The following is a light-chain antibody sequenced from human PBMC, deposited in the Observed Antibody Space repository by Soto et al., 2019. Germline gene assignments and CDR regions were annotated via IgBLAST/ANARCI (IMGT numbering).Light chain of an antibody. CDR2: WAS. Sequence: DIVMTQSPDSLAVSLGERATINCKSSQSVLYNSNNKNYLAWYQQKPGQAPKMVIYWASTRESGVPDRSSGSGSGTNFTLTVSSLQAEDVAVYYCQQYRSSPFTFGPGTKVDIK. CDR1: QSVLYNSNNKNY. J-gene: IGKJ3*01. CDR3: QQYRSSPFT. V-gene: IGKV4-1*01.